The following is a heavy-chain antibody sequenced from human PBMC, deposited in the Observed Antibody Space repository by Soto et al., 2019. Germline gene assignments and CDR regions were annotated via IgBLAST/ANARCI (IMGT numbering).Heavy chain of an antibody. CDR3: ATLLGTYCSGGSCYPKIDY. D-gene: IGHD2-15*01. J-gene: IGHJ4*02. CDR2: IYYSGST. Sequence: PSETLSLTCTVSGGSISSYYWSWIRQPPGKGLEWIGYIYYSGSTNYNPSLKSRVTISVDTSKNQFSLKLSSVTAADTAVYYCATLLGTYCSGGSCYPKIDYWGQGTLVTSPQ. CDR1: GGSISSYY. V-gene: IGHV4-59*01.